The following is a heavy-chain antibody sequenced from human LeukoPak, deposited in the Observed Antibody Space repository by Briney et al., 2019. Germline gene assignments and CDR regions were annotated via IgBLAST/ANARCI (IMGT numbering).Heavy chain of an antibody. CDR1: RFTFSSYG. CDR2: ISGSGGST. Sequence: GGSLRLSCAAPRFTFSSYGMSWVRQAPGKGLEWVSAISGSGGSTYYADSVKGRFTISRDNSKNTLYLQMNSLRAEDTAVYYCANPISGYKYWGQGTLVTVSS. CDR3: ANPISGYKY. J-gene: IGHJ4*02. V-gene: IGHV3-23*01. D-gene: IGHD1-14*01.